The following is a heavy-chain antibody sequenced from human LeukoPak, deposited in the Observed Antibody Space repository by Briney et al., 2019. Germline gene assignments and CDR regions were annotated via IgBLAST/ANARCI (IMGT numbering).Heavy chain of an antibody. V-gene: IGHV4-34*01. CDR2: INHSGST. D-gene: IGHD3-9*01. CDR3: ARLRGLRYFDWSYHY. CDR1: GESFSGYY. J-gene: IGHJ4*02. Sequence: SETLSLTCAVYGESFSGYYWSWIPHPPGKGLEWIGEINHSGSTNYNPSLKSRVTISVDTSKNQFSLKLSSVTAADTAVYYCARLRGLRYFDWSYHYWGQGTLVTVSS.